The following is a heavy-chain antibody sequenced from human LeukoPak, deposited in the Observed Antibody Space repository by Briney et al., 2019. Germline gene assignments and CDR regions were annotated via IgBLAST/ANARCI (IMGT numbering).Heavy chain of an antibody. D-gene: IGHD4-17*01. V-gene: IGHV1-8*02. CDR2: MNPNSGNT. CDR1: GYTFTGYY. J-gene: IGHJ3*02. Sequence: ASVKVSCKASGYTFTGYYMHWVRQATGQGLEWMGWMNPNSGNTGYAQKFQGRVTMTRNTSISTAYMELSSLRSEDTAVYYCARDWTTVTTLAFDIWGQGTMVTVSS. CDR3: ARDWTTVTTLAFDI.